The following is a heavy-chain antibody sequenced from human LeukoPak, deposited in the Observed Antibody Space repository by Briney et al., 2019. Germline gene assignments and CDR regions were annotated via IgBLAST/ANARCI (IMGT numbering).Heavy chain of an antibody. D-gene: IGHD1-26*01. J-gene: IGHJ4*02. CDR2: IYYTGST. CDR1: GGSIGRSIYY. V-gene: IGHV4-39*01. Sequence: SETLSLTCTVSGGSIGRSIYYWGWIRQPPGKGLEWIGSIYYTGSTYYNPSLKSRVTISVDTSKNQFSLKLSSVTAADTAVYYCARRVEATYGVFDYWGQGTLVTVSS. CDR3: ARRVEATYGVFDY.